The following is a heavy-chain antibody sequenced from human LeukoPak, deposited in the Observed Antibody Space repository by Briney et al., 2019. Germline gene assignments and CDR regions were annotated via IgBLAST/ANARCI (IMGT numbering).Heavy chain of an antibody. Sequence: PSETLSLTCTVSGGSISSGGYYWSWIRQHPGKGLEWIGYIYYSGSTYYNPSLKSRVTISVDTSKNQFSLKLSSVTAADTAVYYCARVGTMVRGVADAFDIWGQGTMVTVSS. V-gene: IGHV4-31*03. J-gene: IGHJ3*02. D-gene: IGHD3-10*01. CDR2: IYYSGST. CDR3: ARVGTMVRGVADAFDI. CDR1: GGSISSGGYY.